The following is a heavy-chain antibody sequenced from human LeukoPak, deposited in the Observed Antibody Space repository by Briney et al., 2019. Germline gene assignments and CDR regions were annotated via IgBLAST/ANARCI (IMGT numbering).Heavy chain of an antibody. V-gene: IGHV4-30-4*01. J-gene: IGHJ4*02. CDR1: GGSISSGDYY. CDR3: ARDLLNEGNHLDY. Sequence: SSEALSLTCTVSGGSISSGDYYWSWIRQPPGKGLEWIGYIYYSGSTYYNPSLKSRVTISVDTSKNQFSLKLSSVTAADTAVYYCARDLLNEGNHLDYWGQGTLVTVSS. CDR2: IYYSGST. D-gene: IGHD4-23*01.